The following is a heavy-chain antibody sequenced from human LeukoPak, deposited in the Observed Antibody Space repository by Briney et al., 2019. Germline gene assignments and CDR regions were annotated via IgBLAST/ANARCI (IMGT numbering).Heavy chain of an antibody. V-gene: IGHV3-23*01. D-gene: IGHD3-10*01. Sequence: GGSLRLSCAASGFTFSSYAMSWVRQAPGKGLEWVSDISGSGGSTYYADSVKGRFTISRDNSKNTLHLQMNSLRAEDTAVYYCAKGTMVRGVLVDYWGQGTLVTVSS. CDR1: GFTFSSYA. J-gene: IGHJ4*02. CDR2: ISGSGGST. CDR3: AKGTMVRGVLVDY.